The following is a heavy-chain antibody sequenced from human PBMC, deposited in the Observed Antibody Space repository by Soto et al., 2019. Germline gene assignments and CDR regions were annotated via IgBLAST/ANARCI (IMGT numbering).Heavy chain of an antibody. V-gene: IGHV4-4*07. CDR2: IYTSGST. Sequence: SETLSLTCTVSGGSISSYYWSWIRQPAGKGLEWIGRIYTSGSTNYNPSLKSRVTMSVDTSKNQFSLKLSSVTAADTAVYYCARNLNYYSSGYDAFDIWGQGTMVTVSS. CDR3: ARNLNYYSSGYDAFDI. J-gene: IGHJ3*02. D-gene: IGHD3-22*01. CDR1: GGSISSYY.